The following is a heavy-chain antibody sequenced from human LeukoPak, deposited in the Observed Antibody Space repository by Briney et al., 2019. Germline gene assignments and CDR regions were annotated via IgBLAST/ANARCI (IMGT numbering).Heavy chain of an antibody. D-gene: IGHD1-26*01. CDR1: GFTFSSYG. V-gene: IGHV3-30*18. Sequence: GGSLRLSCAASGFTFSSYGMHWVRQAPGKGLEWVAVISYDGSNKYYADSVKGRFTISRDNSKNTLYPQMDSLRAEDTAVYYCAKDLKGARGYFDYWGQGTLVTVSS. CDR2: ISYDGSNK. J-gene: IGHJ4*02. CDR3: AKDLKGARGYFDY.